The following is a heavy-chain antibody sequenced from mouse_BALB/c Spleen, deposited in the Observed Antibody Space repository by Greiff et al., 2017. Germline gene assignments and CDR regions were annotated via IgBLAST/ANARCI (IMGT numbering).Heavy chain of an antibody. Sequence: EVQLQQSGAELVKPGASVKLSCTASGFNIKDTYMHWVKQRPEQGLEWIGRIDPANGNTKYDPKFQGKATTTADTSSNTAYLQLSSLTSEDTAVYYCARRGSIYYDYAFAYWGQGTLVTVSA. CDR1: GFNIKDTY. CDR3: ARRGSIYYDYAFAY. J-gene: IGHJ3*01. V-gene: IGHV14-3*02. CDR2: IDPANGNT. D-gene: IGHD2-4*01.